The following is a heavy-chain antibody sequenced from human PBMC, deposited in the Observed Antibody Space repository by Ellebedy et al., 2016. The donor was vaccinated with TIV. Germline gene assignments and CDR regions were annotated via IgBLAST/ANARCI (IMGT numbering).Heavy chain of an antibody. J-gene: IGHJ4*02. CDR3: ARNRYCSSGDCYALGY. CDR2: LNSDGSNA. CDR1: GFTFNIYW. D-gene: IGHD2-15*01. V-gene: IGHV3-74*01. Sequence: GESLKISCAASGFTFNIYWMHWVRQTPGKRLVWVSRLNSDGSNAVYADSVRGRFTISRDNAKNTLYLQMNSLRAEDTAVYYCARNRYCSSGDCYALGYWGQGTLVTVSS.